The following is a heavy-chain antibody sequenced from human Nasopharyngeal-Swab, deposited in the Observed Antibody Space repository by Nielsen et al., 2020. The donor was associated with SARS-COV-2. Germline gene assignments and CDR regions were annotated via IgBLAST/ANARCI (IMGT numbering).Heavy chain of an antibody. Sequence: GGSLRLSCEASSFTLSYYEMNWVRQAPGKGLEWVSYIRSRVATMFYADSVKGRFTISRDNAKNSLYLQMNSLRAEDTALYYCASSPFVTVMERALDYWGQGTLVTVSS. D-gene: IGHD3-22*01. CDR3: ASSPFVTVMERALDY. CDR2: IRSRVATM. V-gene: IGHV3-48*03. J-gene: IGHJ4*02. CDR1: SFTLSYYE.